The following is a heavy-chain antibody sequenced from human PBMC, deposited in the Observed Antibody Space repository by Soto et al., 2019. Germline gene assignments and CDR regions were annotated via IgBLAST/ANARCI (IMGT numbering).Heavy chain of an antibody. V-gene: IGHV4-59*08. CDR2: IYYSGTT. D-gene: IGHD1-26*01. CDR3: ARLGGSYAVPHFDY. Sequence: WTWIRQPPGKGLEWMGYIYYSGTTTNYNPSLKSRVTLSVDTSKNQFSLKLSSVTAADTAVYYCARLGGSYAVPHFDYWGQ. J-gene: IGHJ4*02.